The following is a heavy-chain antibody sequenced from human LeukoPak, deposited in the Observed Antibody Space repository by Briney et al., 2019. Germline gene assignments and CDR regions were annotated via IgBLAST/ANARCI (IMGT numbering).Heavy chain of an antibody. J-gene: IGHJ4*02. V-gene: IGHV3-48*03. Sequence: PGGSLRLSCAASGFSFSDYELTWVRQVPGKGLEWISYVSERGRTTSYADSVKGRFTISRDNSKNTLYLQMNSLRAEDTAVYYCARELKYYFDYWGQGTLVTVSS. CDR3: ARELKYYFDY. CDR2: VSERGRTT. CDR1: GFSFSDYE.